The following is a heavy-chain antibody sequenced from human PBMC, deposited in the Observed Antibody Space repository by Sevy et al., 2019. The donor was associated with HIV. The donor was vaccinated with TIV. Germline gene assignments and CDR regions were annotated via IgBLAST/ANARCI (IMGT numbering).Heavy chain of an antibody. CDR2: IRSKANSYAT. V-gene: IGHV3-73*01. D-gene: IGHD3-22*01. CDR3: TRPNPGIGYYYDSSGYSNNWFDP. J-gene: IGHJ5*02. Sequence: GGSLRLSCAASGFTFSGSAMHWVRQASGKGLEWVGRIRSKANSYATAYAASVKGRFTISRDDSENTAYLQMNSLKTEDTAVYYCTRPNPGIGYYYDSSGYSNNWFDPWGQGTLVTVSS. CDR1: GFTFSGSA.